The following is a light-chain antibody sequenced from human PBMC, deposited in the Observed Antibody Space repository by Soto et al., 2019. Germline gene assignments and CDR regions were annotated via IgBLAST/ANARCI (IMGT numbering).Light chain of an antibody. Sequence: QSALTQPASVSGSPGQSITISCTGTSSDVGSYNLVSWYQQHPGKAPKLMIYEGSKRPSGVANRFSGSKSGNTASLTISGLKAECAADFTASSYPGIPYVVSAG. V-gene: IGLV2-23*01. CDR1: SSDVGSYNL. CDR3: SSYPGIPYVV. J-gene: IGLJ2*01. CDR2: EGS.